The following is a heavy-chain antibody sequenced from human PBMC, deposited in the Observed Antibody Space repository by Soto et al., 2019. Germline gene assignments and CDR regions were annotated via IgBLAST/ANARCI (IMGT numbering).Heavy chain of an antibody. V-gene: IGHV4-39*01. CDR1: SGSISSGRYY. J-gene: IGHJ3*02. Sequence: PSETLSLTCTVSSGSISSGRYYWDWIRQPPGKGLEWIGNIYYSGSTHYNPSLESRVTISVDTSKNQFSLKLCSVTAADTAVYYCARQTDSYYTFDAFDIWGQGTMVTVSS. D-gene: IGHD3-22*01. CDR2: IYYSGST. CDR3: ARQTDSYYTFDAFDI.